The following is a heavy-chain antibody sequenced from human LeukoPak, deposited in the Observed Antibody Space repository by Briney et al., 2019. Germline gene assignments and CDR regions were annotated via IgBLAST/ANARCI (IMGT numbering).Heavy chain of an antibody. D-gene: IGHD2-2*01. CDR2: INTDGSST. Sequence: GGSLRLSCAASGFTFSSYWMHWVRQAPGKGLVWVSRINTDGSSTSYADSVKGRFTISRDNAKNTLYLQMNSLRAEDTAVYYCAREDIVVVPAALASWGQGTMVTVSS. CDR3: AREDIVVVPAALAS. J-gene: IGHJ3*01. CDR1: GFTFSSYW. V-gene: IGHV3-74*01.